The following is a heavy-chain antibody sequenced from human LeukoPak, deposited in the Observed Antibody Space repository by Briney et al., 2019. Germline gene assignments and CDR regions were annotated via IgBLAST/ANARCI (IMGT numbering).Heavy chain of an antibody. D-gene: IGHD6-13*01. CDR2: ISGSGGST. CDR3: AKDKRAAAGIYYYGMDV. CDR1: GFTFSDYA. Sequence: PGGSLRLSCAASGFTFSDYAMNWVRQAPGKGLEWVSAISGSGGSTYYADSVKGRFTISRDNSKNTLCLQMNSLRAEDTAVYYCAKDKRAAAGIYYYGMDVWGQGTTVTVSS. J-gene: IGHJ6*02. V-gene: IGHV3-23*01.